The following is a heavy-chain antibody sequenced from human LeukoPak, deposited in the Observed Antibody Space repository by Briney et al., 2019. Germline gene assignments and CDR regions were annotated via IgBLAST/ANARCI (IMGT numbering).Heavy chain of an antibody. V-gene: IGHV1-69*13. D-gene: IGHD3-22*01. Sequence: SVKVSCKASGGTFSSYAISWVRQAPGQGLEWMGGIIPIFGTANYAQKFQGRVTITADESTSTAYMELSSLRSEDTAVYYCAKVMRDYYDSSGNGDYWGQGTLVTVSS. CDR2: IIPIFGTA. CDR3: AKVMRDYYDSSGNGDY. J-gene: IGHJ4*02. CDR1: GGTFSSYA.